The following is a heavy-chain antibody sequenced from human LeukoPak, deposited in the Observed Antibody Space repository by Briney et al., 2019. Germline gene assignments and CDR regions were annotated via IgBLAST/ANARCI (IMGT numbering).Heavy chain of an antibody. CDR2: IYSGGST. CDR1: GFIVSSNY. J-gene: IGHJ4*02. CDR3: ARTSADYGEVLFDY. V-gene: IGHV3-53*01. D-gene: IGHD4/OR15-4a*01. Sequence: GGCLRLSCAASGFIVSSNYMSWVRQAPGKGLEWVSVIYSGGSTYYADSVKGRFTISRDNSKNTLYLQMNGLRAEDTAVYYCARTSADYGEVLFDYWGQGSLVTVSS.